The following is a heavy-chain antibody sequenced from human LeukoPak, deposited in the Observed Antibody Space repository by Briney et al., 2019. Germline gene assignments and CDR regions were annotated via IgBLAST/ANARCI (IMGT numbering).Heavy chain of an antibody. CDR1: GFTFSSYE. CDR3: ARKRGYFYYMDV. Sequence: GGSLRLSCAASGFTFSSYEMNWVRQAPGKGLEWVSYISSSGSTIYYADTVKGRFTISRDNAKNSLYLQMNSLRAEDTAVYYCARKRGYFYYMDVWGKGTTVTVSS. J-gene: IGHJ6*03. CDR2: ISSSGSTI. V-gene: IGHV3-48*03.